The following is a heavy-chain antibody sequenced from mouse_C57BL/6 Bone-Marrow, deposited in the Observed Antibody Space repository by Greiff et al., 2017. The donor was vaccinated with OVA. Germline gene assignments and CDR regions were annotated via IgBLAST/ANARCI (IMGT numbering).Heavy chain of an antibody. Sequence: LMESGPGLVAPSQSLSITCTVSGFSLTSYGVHWVRQPPGKGLEWLVVIWSDGSTTYNSALKSRLSISKDNSKSQVFLKMNSLQTDDTAMYYCARHTMVVEYYFDYWGKGTTLTVSS. CDR2: IWSDGST. D-gene: IGHD1-1*01. CDR1: GFSLTSYG. V-gene: IGHV2-6-1*01. J-gene: IGHJ2*01. CDR3: ARHTMVVEYYFDY.